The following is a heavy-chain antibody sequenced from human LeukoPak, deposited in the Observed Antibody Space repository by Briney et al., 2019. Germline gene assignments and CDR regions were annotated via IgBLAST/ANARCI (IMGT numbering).Heavy chain of an antibody. Sequence: EASVKVSCKASGYTFTGYYMHWVRQAPGQGLEWMGWINPNSGGTNYAQKFQGWVTMTRDTSISTAYMELSRLRSDDTAVYYCARDSPVELRYFGHYGMDVWGQGTTVTVSS. D-gene: IGHD3-9*01. CDR2: INPNSGGT. CDR3: ARDSPVELRYFGHYGMDV. CDR1: GYTFTGYY. J-gene: IGHJ6*02. V-gene: IGHV1-2*04.